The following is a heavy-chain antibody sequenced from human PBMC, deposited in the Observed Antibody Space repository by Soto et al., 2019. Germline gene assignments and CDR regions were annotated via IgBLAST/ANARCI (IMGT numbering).Heavy chain of an antibody. Sequence: GAAVKVSCKASGYTFTSYDINWVRQATGQGLEWMGWMNPNSGNTGYAQKFQGRVTMTRNTSISTAYMELSSLRSEDTAVYYCARGPITIFGDEGRGNWSDPWGQGTLVTVSS. J-gene: IGHJ5*02. CDR1: GYTFTSYD. V-gene: IGHV1-8*01. CDR2: MNPNSGNT. CDR3: ARGPITIFGDEGRGNWSDP. D-gene: IGHD3-3*01.